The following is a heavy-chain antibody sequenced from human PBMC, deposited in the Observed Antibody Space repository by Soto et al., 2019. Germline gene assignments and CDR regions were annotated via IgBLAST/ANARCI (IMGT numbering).Heavy chain of an antibody. V-gene: IGHV4-4*02. J-gene: IGHJ6*02. CDR3: ARVSGSYYYGMDV. CDR2: IYHSGST. CDR1: GGSISGSNW. D-gene: IGHD1-26*01. Sequence: QVQLQESGPGLVKPSGTLSLTCAVSGGSISGSNWWSWVRQPPGKGLEWIGEIYHSGSTNYNPSLTSRVTISVDKSKNQFSLKLSSVTAADTAVYYCARVSGSYYYGMDVWGQGTTVTVSS.